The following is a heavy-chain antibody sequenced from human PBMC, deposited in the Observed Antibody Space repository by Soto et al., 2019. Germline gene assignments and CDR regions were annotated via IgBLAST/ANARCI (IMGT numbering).Heavy chain of an antibody. CDR3: ARERCSSTSCYKGPFYYYGMDV. CDR2: ISAYNGNT. Sequence: ASVKVSCKASGYTFTTYGISWVRQAPGLRLEWMGWISAYNGNTNYAQKLQGRVTMTTDTSTSTAYMELRSLRSDDTAVYYCARERCSSTSCYKGPFYYYGMDVWGQGTTVTVSS. V-gene: IGHV1-18*01. J-gene: IGHJ6*02. D-gene: IGHD2-2*02. CDR1: GYTFTTYG.